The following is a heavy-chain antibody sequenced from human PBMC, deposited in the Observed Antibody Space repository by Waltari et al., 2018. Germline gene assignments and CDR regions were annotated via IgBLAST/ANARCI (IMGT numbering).Heavy chain of an antibody. CDR1: RGTFSIYG. J-gene: IGHJ4*02. CDR3: ARDLGTTVTEPYFDS. CDR2: IIPRDGGT. Sequence: QVQLVQSGAEVKEPGSSVKVSCKASRGTFSIYGITWLRQAPGQGLEWMGRIIPRDGGTNYAQKFQGRVTIAADKSTYTAYMDVSSLTSEDTAVYFCARDLGTTVTEPYFDSWGQGTLVTVSS. D-gene: IGHD4-17*01. V-gene: IGHV1-69*09.